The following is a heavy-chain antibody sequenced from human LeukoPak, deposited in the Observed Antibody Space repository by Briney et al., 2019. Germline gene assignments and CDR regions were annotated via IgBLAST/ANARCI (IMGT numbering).Heavy chain of an antibody. V-gene: IGHV1-2*02. Sequence: ASVKVSCKPSKYTFTDYYLHWVRQAPGQGLEWMGWINPNSGGASYAQKFQGRVTMTRDTSISTAYMELGRLRSDDTAVYYCARSYGPGRRDAFDFWGQGTMVTVSS. J-gene: IGHJ3*01. D-gene: IGHD3-10*01. CDR2: INPNSGGA. CDR1: KYTFTDYY. CDR3: ARSYGPGRRDAFDF.